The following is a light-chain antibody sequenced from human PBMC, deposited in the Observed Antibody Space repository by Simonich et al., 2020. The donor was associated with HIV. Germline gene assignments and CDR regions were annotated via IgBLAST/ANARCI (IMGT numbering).Light chain of an antibody. Sequence: DIQMTQSPSTLSASVGDRVTINCRASQSMSSWLAWYQQTPGKAPKLLIYKASSLESGVPSRFSGSGSGTEFILTISSLQPDDFATYYCQQSYSTPLTFGGGTKVEIK. CDR2: KAS. CDR1: QSMSSW. V-gene: IGKV1-5*03. J-gene: IGKJ4*01. CDR3: QQSYSTPLT.